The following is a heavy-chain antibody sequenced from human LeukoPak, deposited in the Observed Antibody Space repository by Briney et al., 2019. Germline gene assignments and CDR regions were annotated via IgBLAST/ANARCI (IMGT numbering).Heavy chain of an antibody. CDR3: ARAKMIRGIIPFDY. CDR2: IFYSGST. J-gene: IGHJ4*02. Sequence: SETLSLTCTVSGDSVSSSTYYWGWIRQPPGKGLEWIGYIFYSGSTNYSPSLKSRVTMSVDMARNQLSLRLSSVTAADTAVYYCARAKMIRGIIPFDYWGQGTRVTVSS. V-gene: IGHV4-61*01. CDR1: GDSVSSSTYY. D-gene: IGHD3-10*01.